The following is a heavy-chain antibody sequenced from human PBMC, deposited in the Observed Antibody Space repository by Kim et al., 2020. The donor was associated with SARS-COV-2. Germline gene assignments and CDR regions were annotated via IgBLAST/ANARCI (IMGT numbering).Heavy chain of an antibody. V-gene: IGHV1-46*01. Sequence: SPSYEQKFQGEVTMTSDTSTSTVYMELASLRSEDTAVYYCAREGARSLGYWGQGTLVTVSS. D-gene: IGHD3-16*01. CDR3: AREGARSLGY. J-gene: IGHJ4*02. CDR2: SP.